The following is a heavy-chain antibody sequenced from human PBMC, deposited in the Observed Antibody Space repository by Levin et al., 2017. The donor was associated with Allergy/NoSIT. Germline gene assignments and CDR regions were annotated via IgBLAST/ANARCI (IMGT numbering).Heavy chain of an antibody. CDR3: ARGSISAAHDF. Sequence: SQTLSLPCTVSGDLMPSLYWSWIRQPPGKGLEWIGYTYYTGSTNYNPSLKSRVTISIDRSKKQFSLKLNSVTATDTAVYYCARGSISAAHDFWGQGTLVTVSS. D-gene: IGHD6-13*01. J-gene: IGHJ4*02. V-gene: IGHV4-59*08. CDR2: TYYTGST. CDR1: GDLMPSLY.